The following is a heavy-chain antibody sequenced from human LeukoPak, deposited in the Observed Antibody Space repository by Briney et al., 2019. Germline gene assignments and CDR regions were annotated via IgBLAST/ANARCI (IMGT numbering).Heavy chain of an antibody. CDR3: ARSLRVRHPVLFDY. CDR1: GYSFTGYW. D-gene: IGHD2-8*01. Sequence: GESLKISCKGSGYSFTGYWIGWVRQMPGKGLEWMGIIYPGDSDIRYSPSFQGQVTISADKSISTAYLQWSSLKASDTAMYYCARSLRVRHPVLFDYWGQGTLVTVSS. V-gene: IGHV5-51*01. J-gene: IGHJ4*02. CDR2: IYPGDSDI.